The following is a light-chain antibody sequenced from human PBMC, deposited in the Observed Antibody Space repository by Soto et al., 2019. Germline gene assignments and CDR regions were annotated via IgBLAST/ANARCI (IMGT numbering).Light chain of an antibody. V-gene: IGKV3-15*01. J-gene: IGKJ4*01. CDR2: GAS. Sequence: EIVLTQSPATLSVSPGERATLSCRASQTVGTSLVWYQQKPGQAPSLLIYGASTRAAGIPARFSGSGSGTDFTLTISSLQSEDFAVYYCQQHNAWPFTFGGGTEVEIK. CDR1: QTVGTS. CDR3: QQHNAWPFT.